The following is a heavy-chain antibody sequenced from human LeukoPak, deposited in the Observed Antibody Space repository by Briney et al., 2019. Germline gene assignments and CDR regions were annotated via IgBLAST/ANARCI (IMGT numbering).Heavy chain of an antibody. CDR3: ASSYGSGSYYNPFDY. V-gene: IGHV3-21*01. D-gene: IGHD3-10*01. J-gene: IGHJ4*02. Sequence: GGSLRLSCAASGFTFSSYSMNWVRQAPGKGLEWVSSISSSSSYIYYADSVKGRFTISRDNAKNSLYLQMNNLRAEDTAVYYCASSYGSGSYYNPFDYWGQGTLVTVSS. CDR1: GFTFSSYS. CDR2: ISSSSSYI.